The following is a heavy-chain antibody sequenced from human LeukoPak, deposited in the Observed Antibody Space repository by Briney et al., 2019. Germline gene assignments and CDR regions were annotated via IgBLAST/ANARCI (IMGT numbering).Heavy chain of an antibody. CDR3: ASGASSAWYHFDY. J-gene: IGHJ4*02. CDR1: GFTFNSYG. D-gene: IGHD6-19*01. Sequence: GGSLRLSCAASGFTFNSYGMHWVRQTPGKGLEWVAVISYDGGNKYYADSVKGRFTISRDNSKNTLYLQMNSLRAEDTAVYYCASGASSAWYHFDYWGQGTLVTVSS. V-gene: IGHV3-30*03. CDR2: ISYDGGNK.